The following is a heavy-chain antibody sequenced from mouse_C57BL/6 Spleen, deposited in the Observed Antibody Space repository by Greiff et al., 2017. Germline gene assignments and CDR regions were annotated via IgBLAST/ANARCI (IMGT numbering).Heavy chain of an antibody. CDR2: ICRGGST. CDR3: AKNRIGNYVDAMDY. CDR1: GFSLTSYG. D-gene: IGHD2-1*01. J-gene: IGHJ4*01. Sequence: VQLQQSGPGLVQPSQSLSITCTASGFSLTSYGVHWVRQSPGKGLEWLGVICRGGSTDYNAAFMSRLSISKDKSKSQVFLKMNSLQADDTAIYYGAKNRIGNYVDAMDYWGQGTSVTVSS. V-gene: IGHV2-5*01.